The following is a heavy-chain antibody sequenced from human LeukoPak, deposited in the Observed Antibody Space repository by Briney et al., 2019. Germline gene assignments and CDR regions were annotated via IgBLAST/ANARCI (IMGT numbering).Heavy chain of an antibody. D-gene: IGHD4-17*01. J-gene: IGHJ6*03. CDR2: IYTSGST. CDR3: ARDGKDYGPKLIGEGYYYYYMDV. V-gene: IGHV4-4*07. Sequence: KPSETLSLTCTVSGGSINGYYWSWIRQPAGKGLEWIGRIYTSGSTNYNPSLKSRVTMSVDTSKNQFSLKLSSVTAADTAVYYCARDGKDYGPKLIGEGYYYYYMDVWGKGTTVTVSS. CDR1: GGSINGYY.